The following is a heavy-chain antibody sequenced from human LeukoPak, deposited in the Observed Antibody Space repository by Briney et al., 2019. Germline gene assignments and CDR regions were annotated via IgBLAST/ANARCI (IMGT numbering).Heavy chain of an antibody. J-gene: IGHJ5*02. CDR1: GFTFSNYA. V-gene: IGHV3-23*01. CDR3: AKDPHYDSSGYSFDP. Sequence: PGGSLRLSCAASGFTFSNYAMSWVRQAPGKGLEGVSGIRGSGGSTDYADSVRGRFTISRDNFKNTLYLQMNSLRAEDTAVYYCAKDPHYDSSGYSFDPWGQGTLVTVSS. CDR2: IRGSGGST. D-gene: IGHD3-22*01.